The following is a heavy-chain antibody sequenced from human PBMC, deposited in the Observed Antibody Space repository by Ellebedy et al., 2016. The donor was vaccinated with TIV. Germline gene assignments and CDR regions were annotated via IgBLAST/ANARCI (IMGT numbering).Heavy chain of an antibody. Sequence: GESLKISCAASEFTVSSNFMSWVRPAPGKRLEWVSVIHSGGSTYHTDSVKGRFTTSRDNSKNTLYLQMSSLRAEDTAVDYFVKDQNHGSSWYAQFDYWGQGTLVTVSS. D-gene: IGHD6-13*01. J-gene: IGHJ4*02. CDR3: VKDQNHGSSWYAQFDY. V-gene: IGHV3-53*05. CDR2: IHSGGST. CDR1: EFTVSSNF.